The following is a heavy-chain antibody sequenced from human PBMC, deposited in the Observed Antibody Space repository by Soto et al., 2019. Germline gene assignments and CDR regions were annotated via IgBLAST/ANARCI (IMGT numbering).Heavy chain of an antibody. CDR3: VRVVPGAEAWFAP. Sequence: QVQLVQSGGEVKRPGASVKVSCKTSGYTFSNYGITWVRQAPGQPLEWLGWISLYSDGANYAQKFQGRVSMTTDTSTTTAYMELRSLRSDDTAVYYCVRVVPGAEAWFAPWGQGTLVTVSS. CDR1: GYTFSNYG. J-gene: IGHJ5*02. V-gene: IGHV1-18*01. CDR2: ISLYSDGA. D-gene: IGHD2-2*01.